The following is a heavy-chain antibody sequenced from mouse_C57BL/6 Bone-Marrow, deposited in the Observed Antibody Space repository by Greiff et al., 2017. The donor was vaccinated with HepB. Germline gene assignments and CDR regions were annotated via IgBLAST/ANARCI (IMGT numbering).Heavy chain of an antibody. V-gene: IGHV5-9*01. CDR2: ISGGGGNT. CDR3: ARQDGRYYYGSSYWYFDV. Sequence: EVKLMESGGGLVKPGGSLKLSCAASGFTFSSYTMSWVRQTPEKRLEWVATISGGGGNTYYPDSVKGRFTISRDNAKNTLYLQMSSLRSEDTALYYCARQDGRYYYGSSYWYFDVWGTGTTVTVSS. CDR1: GFTFSSYT. D-gene: IGHD1-1*01. J-gene: IGHJ1*03.